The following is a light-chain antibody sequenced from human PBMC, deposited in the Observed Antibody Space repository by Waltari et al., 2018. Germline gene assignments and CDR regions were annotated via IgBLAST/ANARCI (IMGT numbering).Light chain of an antibody. CDR1: SSDVGRSKF. CDR3: CSYAGSSPHVI. CDR2: GGS. Sequence: QSALTQPASVSGSPGPSITISCTGSSSDVGRSKFVSWYQQHPGKAPQLMIYGGSQRPSGVSNRFSGSKSGNTASLTISGLRAEDEADYYCCSYAGSSPHVIFGGGTKLTVL. J-gene: IGLJ2*01. V-gene: IGLV2-23*01.